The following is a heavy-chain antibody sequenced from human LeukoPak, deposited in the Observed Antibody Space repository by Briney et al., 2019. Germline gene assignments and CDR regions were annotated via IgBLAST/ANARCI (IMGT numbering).Heavy chain of an antibody. D-gene: IGHD3-10*01. CDR2: IWYDGSNK. J-gene: IGHJ4*02. V-gene: IGHV3-33*01. Sequence: PGGSLRLSCAASGFTFSSYGMHWVRQAPGKGLEWVAVIWYDGSNKYYADSVKGRFTISRDNSKNTLYLQMNSLRAEDTAVYYCAREGGITMAPVFDYWGQGTLVTVSS. CDR1: GFTFSSYG. CDR3: AREGGITMAPVFDY.